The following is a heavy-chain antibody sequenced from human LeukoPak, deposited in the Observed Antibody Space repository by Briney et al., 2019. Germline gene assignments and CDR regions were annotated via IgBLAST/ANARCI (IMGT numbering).Heavy chain of an antibody. CDR2: ISSSSSYT. V-gene: IGHV3-11*06. D-gene: IGHD3-10*01. CDR1: GFTFSDYY. Sequence: GGFLRLSCAASGFTFSDYYMSWIRQAPGKGLEWVSYISSSSSYTNYADSVKGRFTISRDNAKNSLYLQMNSLRAEDTAVYYCARLTMVRGVTNWYFDLWGRGTLVTVSS. J-gene: IGHJ2*01. CDR3: ARLTMVRGVTNWYFDL.